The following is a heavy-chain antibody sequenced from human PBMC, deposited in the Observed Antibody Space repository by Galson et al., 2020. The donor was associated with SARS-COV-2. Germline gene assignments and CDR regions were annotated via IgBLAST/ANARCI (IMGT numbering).Heavy chain of an antibody. CDR1: GYTFTSYG. CDR2: ISAYNGNT. Sequence: GASVKVSCKASGYTFTSYGISWVRQAPGQGLEWMGWISAYNGNTNYAQKLQGRVTMTTDTSTSTAYMELRRLRSDDTAVYYCARDFYSSSGGYYYYYGMDVWGQGTTVTVSS. J-gene: IGHJ6*02. D-gene: IGHD6-13*01. V-gene: IGHV1-18*01. CDR3: ARDFYSSSGGYYYYYGMDV.